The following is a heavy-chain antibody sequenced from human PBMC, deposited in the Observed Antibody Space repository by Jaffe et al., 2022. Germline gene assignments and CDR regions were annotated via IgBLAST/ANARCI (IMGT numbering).Heavy chain of an antibody. CDR2: INPSGGST. CDR1: GYTFTSYY. J-gene: IGHJ5*02. Sequence: QVQLVQSGAEVKKPGASVKVSCKASGYTFTSYYMHWVRQAPGQGLEWMGIINPSGGSTSYAQKFQGRVTMTRDTSTSTVYMELSSLRSEDTAVYYCARDRPPVGAWNYDFWSGYFVRGVGNWFDPWGQGTLVTVSS. CDR3: ARDRPPVGAWNYDFWSGYFVRGVGNWFDP. V-gene: IGHV1-46*03. D-gene: IGHD3-3*01.